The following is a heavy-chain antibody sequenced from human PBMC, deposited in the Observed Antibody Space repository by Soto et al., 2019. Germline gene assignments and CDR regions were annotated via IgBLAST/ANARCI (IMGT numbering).Heavy chain of an antibody. D-gene: IGHD6-25*01. CDR2: VWPDDSDT. J-gene: IGHJ4*02. CDR1: GYTFANYW. CDR3: ARGFGGSGWSGHYFDS. V-gene: IGHV5-51*01. Sequence: GESLKISCKASGYTFANYWVGWVRQMPGKGLEFMGIVWPDDSDTKYSPSFQGQVTISVDKSLNTAYLQWSSLKASDSAIYYCARGFGGSGWSGHYFDSWGQGTLVTVSS.